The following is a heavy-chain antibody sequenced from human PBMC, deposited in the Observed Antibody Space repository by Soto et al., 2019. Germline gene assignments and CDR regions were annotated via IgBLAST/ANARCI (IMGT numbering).Heavy chain of an antibody. J-gene: IGHJ6*02. Sequence: VGSLRLSCAASGFTFSSYGMHWVRQAPGKGLEWVAVISYDGSNKYYADSVKGRFTISRDNSKNTLYLQMNSLRAEDTAVYYCAKDSYHYGMDVWGQGTTVTVSS. CDR2: ISYDGSNK. V-gene: IGHV3-30*18. CDR3: AKDSYHYGMDV. D-gene: IGHD3-16*01. CDR1: GFTFSSYG.